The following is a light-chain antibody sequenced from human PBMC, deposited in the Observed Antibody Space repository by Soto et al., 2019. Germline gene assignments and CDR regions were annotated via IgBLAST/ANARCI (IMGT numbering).Light chain of an antibody. Sequence: DIQMTQSPSTLSASVGDRVTITCRASQSISSWLAWYQQKPGTAPKLLIYHASTLESGVPSRFSGSGSGTEFTLTISSLEPEDFALYYCQQYSSSLFTFGPGTKVDIK. CDR3: QQYSSSLFT. J-gene: IGKJ3*01. V-gene: IGKV1-5*01. CDR1: QSISSW. CDR2: HAS.